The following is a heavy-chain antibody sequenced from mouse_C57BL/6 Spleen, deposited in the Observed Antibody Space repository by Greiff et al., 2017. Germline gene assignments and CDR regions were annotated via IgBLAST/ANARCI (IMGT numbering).Heavy chain of an antibody. Sequence: EVQLVESGGGLVKPGGSLKLSCAASGFTFSSYTMSWVRQTPGKRLEWVGTISGGGGNTYYPDSVKGRFTISTDNSKNTLYLQRSSLRSEDTALYYCARHPYDYDPFDYWGQGTTLTVSS. CDR1: GFTFSSYT. V-gene: IGHV5-9*01. CDR2: ISGGGGNT. CDR3: ARHPYDYDPFDY. D-gene: IGHD2-4*01. J-gene: IGHJ2*01.